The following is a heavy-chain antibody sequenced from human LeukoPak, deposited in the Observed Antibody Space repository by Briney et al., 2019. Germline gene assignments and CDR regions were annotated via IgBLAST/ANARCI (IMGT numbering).Heavy chain of an antibody. Sequence: GGSLRLFCTTSGFNFRAYWMGWVRQAPGKGLEWVANIKQDGSEKYYVDSVKGRFTISRDNAKNSLYLQMNSLRAEDTAVYYCARVSSSWYLYYYYYGMDVWGQGTTVTVSS. CDR1: GFNFRAYW. J-gene: IGHJ6*02. D-gene: IGHD6-13*01. CDR3: ARVSSSWYLYYYYYGMDV. V-gene: IGHV3-7*01. CDR2: IKQDGSEK.